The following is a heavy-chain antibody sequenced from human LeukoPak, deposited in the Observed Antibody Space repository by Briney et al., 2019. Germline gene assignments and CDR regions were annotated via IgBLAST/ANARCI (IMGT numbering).Heavy chain of an antibody. J-gene: IGHJ5*02. CDR2: IYPGDSDT. CDR1: GYSFTSYW. V-gene: IGHV5-51*01. Sequence: LGESLKISCKGSGYSFTSYWIGWVRQMPGTGLELMGIIYPGDSDTRYSPSFQGQVTISADKSISTAYLQWSSLKAPDTAMYYCARSYSTSRGWFDPWGQGTLVTVSS. D-gene: IGHD6-6*01. CDR3: ARSYSTSRGWFDP.